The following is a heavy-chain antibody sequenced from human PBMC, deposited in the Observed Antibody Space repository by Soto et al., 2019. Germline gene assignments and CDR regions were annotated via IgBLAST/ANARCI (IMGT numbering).Heavy chain of an antibody. CDR2: ISAYNGNT. CDR1: GYTFTSYG. V-gene: IGHV1-18*01. Sequence: QVQLVQSGAEVKKPGASVEVSCKASGYTFTSYGISWVRQAPGQGLEWMGWISAYNGNTNYAQKIQDRVTMTTSTSTSTAYMALRRLRSDDTAVYYCAGAGENYDLWSGYPLEALDIWGKGRMVTVAT. D-gene: IGHD3-3*01. CDR3: AGAGENYDLWSGYPLEALDI. J-gene: IGHJ3*02.